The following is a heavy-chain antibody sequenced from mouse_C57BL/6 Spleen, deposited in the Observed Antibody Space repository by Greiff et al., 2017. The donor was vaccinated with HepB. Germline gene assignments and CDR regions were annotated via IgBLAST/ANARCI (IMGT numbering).Heavy chain of an antibody. V-gene: IGHV1-62-2*01. D-gene: IGHD2-2*01. Sequence: QVQLQQSGAELVKPGASVKLSCKASGYTFTEYTIHWVKQRSGQGLEWIGWFYTGSGSIKYNEKFKDKATLTADKSYSTVYMELSRLTSEDSAVYFCARHEGPPYGYDEAWFAYWGQGTLVTVSA. J-gene: IGHJ3*01. CDR3: ARHEGPPYGYDEAWFAY. CDR2: FYTGSGSI. CDR1: GYTFTEYT.